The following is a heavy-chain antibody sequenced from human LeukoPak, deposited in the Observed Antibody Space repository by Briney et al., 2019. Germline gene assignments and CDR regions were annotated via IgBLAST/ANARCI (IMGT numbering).Heavy chain of an antibody. Sequence: PGGSLRLSCAASGFAFSSYSMNWVRQAPGKGLEWVSSISSSSLYIYYADSVKGRFTISRDNAKNSLYLQMNRLRVEDTALYYRAREKDCSSSNWFDPWGQGTLANVSS. CDR2: ISSSSLYI. D-gene: IGHD6-6*01. CDR1: GFAFSSYS. CDR3: AREKDCSSSNWFDP. V-gene: IGHV3-21*04. J-gene: IGHJ5*02.